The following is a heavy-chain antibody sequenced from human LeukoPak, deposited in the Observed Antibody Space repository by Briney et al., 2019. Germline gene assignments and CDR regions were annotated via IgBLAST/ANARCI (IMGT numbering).Heavy chain of an antibody. CDR3: AELGITMIGGV. CDR1: GFTFSSYA. V-gene: IGHV3-30*04. CDR2: ISYDGSNK. J-gene: IGHJ6*04. Sequence: GRSLRLSCAASGFTFSSYAMHWVRQAPGKGLEWVAIISYDGSNKYYADSVKGRFTISRDDSKNTLYLQMNSLRPEDTAVYYCAELGITMIGGVWGKGTTVTISS. D-gene: IGHD3-10*02.